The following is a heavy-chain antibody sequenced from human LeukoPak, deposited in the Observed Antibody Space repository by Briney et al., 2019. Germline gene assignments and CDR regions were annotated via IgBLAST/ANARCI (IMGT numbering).Heavy chain of an antibody. D-gene: IGHD6-19*01. CDR2: IYTSGST. Sequence: KPSETLSLTCTVSGGSISSYYWSWIRQPAGKGLEWIGRIYTSGSTNYNPSLKSRVTISVDTSKNQFSLKLSSVTAADTAVYYCARDGGIVVAPRGYYYYMDVWGKGTTVTISS. J-gene: IGHJ6*03. CDR3: ARDGGIVVAPRGYYYYMDV. CDR1: GGSISSYY. V-gene: IGHV4-4*07.